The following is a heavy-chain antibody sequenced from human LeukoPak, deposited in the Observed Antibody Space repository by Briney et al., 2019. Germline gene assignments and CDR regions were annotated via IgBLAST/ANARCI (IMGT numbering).Heavy chain of an antibody. Sequence: PGGSLRLSCAASGFTFSSYAMHWVRQAPGKGLEWVAVIWHDGSNKYYADSVKGRFTLSRDNSKNTLYLQMNSLRAEDTAVYYCAKNSGGQWLVHHYFDYWGQGTLVTVPS. D-gene: IGHD6-19*01. CDR2: IWHDGSNK. J-gene: IGHJ4*02. CDR1: GFTFSSYA. CDR3: AKNSGGQWLVHHYFDY. V-gene: IGHV3-33*06.